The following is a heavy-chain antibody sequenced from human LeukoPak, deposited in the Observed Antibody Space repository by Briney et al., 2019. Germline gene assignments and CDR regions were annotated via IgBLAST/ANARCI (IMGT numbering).Heavy chain of an antibody. CDR2: INHSGST. CDR3: ARGRWVTMGLDY. CDR1: GGSFSGYY. D-gene: IGHD4/OR15-4a*01. J-gene: IGHJ4*02. V-gene: IGHV4-34*01. Sequence: PSETLSLTCAVYGGSFSGYYWSWIRQPPGKGLEWIGEINHSGSTNYNPSLKSRVTISVDTSKNQFSLKLSSVTAADTAVYYCARGRWVTMGLDYWGQGTLVTVSS.